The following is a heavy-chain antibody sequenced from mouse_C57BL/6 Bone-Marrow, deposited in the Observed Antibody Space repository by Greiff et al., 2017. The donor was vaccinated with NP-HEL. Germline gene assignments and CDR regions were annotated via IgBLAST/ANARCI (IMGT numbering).Heavy chain of an antibody. CDR1: GYTFTSYG. V-gene: IGHV1-7*01. J-gene: IGHJ4*01. CDR2: INPSSGYT. CDR3: ARYRASTGTRAMDY. Sequence: VQLQQSGAELARPGASVKLSCKASGYTFTSYGISWVKQRTGQGLEWIGYINPSSGYTKYNQKFKDKATLTADKSSSTAYMQLSSLTYEDSAVYYCARYRASTGTRAMDYWGQGTSVTVSS. D-gene: IGHD4-1*02.